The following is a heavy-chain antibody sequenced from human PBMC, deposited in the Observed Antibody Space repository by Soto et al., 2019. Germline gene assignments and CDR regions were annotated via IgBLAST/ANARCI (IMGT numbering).Heavy chain of an antibody. CDR1: GYTFTSYA. J-gene: IGHJ6*02. D-gene: IGHD5-18*01. CDR2: INAGNGNT. V-gene: IGHV1-3*01. Sequence: GASVKVSCKASGYTFTSYAMHWVRQAPGQRLEWMGWINAGNGNTKYSQKFQGRVTITRDTSASTAYMELSSLRSEDTAVYYCARTLDSDGYYYYYGMDVWGQGTTVTVSS. CDR3: ARTLDSDGYYYYYGMDV.